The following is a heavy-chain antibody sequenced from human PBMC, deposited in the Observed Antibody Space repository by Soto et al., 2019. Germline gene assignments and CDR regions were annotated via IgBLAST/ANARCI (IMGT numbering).Heavy chain of an antibody. Sequence: TSETLSLTCTVSGGSIRSADYYWSWIRQPPGKGLEWIGYIQYSGYAYCNPSLKSRVTISLDTSKNEFSLEVTSVTAADTAVYYCARGNYGDPDDHWGQGTLVTVSS. CDR3: ARGNYGDPDDH. V-gene: IGHV4-30-4*01. CDR1: GGSIRSADYY. CDR2: IQYSGYA. D-gene: IGHD4-17*01. J-gene: IGHJ4*02.